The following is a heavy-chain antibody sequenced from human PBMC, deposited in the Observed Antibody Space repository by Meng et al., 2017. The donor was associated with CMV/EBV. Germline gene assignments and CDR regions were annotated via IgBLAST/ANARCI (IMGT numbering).Heavy chain of an antibody. V-gene: IGHV4-39*07. CDR2: IYYSGST. D-gene: IGHD4-17*01. CDR1: GGAISSSSYY. CDR3: ARDSSRWVTKYYFDY. J-gene: IGHJ4*02. Sequence: QWPIQESGPGLVKPSAPLSLTCTVSGGAISSSSYYWGWIRQPPGKGLEWIGSIYYSGSTYYNPSLKSRVTISVDTSKNQFSLKLSSVTAADTAVYYCARDSSRWVTKYYFDYWGQGTLVTVSS.